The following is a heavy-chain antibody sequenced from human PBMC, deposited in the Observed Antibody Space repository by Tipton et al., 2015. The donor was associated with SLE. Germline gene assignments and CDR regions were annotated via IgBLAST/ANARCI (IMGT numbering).Heavy chain of an antibody. V-gene: IGHV4-38-2*02. D-gene: IGHD2-2*01. CDR1: GDSISSGYY. Sequence: LRLSCTVSGDSISSGYYWGWIRQPPGKGLEWIGTTYHSGSTYYNPSLKSRVTISVDTSKNQFSLKLTSVTAADTALYYCARHDCSSTSCYIDYWGQGTLVTVSS. CDR3: ARHDCSSTSCYIDY. CDR2: TYHSGST. J-gene: IGHJ4*02.